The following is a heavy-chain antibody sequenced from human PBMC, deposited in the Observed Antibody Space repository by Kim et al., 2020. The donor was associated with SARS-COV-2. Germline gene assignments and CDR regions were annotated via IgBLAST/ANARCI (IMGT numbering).Heavy chain of an antibody. D-gene: IGHD5-12*01. J-gene: IGHJ6*02. V-gene: IGHV3-33*01. CDR3: ARETTGEGMATIAYYYGMDV. Sequence: GGSLRLSCAASGFTFSSYGMHWVRQAPGKGLEWVAVIWYDGSNKYYADSVKGRFTISRDNSKNTLYLQMNSLRAEDTAVYYCARETTGEGMATIAYYYGMDVWGQGTTVTVSS. CDR2: IWYDGSNK. CDR1: GFTFSSYG.